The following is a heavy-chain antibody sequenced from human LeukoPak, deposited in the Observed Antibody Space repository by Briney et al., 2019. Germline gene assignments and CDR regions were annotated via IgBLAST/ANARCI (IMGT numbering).Heavy chain of an antibody. V-gene: IGHV3-11*04. Sequence: GGSLRLSCAASGFTLTDLYMSWIRQAPGKGLEGAAYIWCGDSTICCALPVRGRFTIYRHNDKNSLYMKMNSLSAEDTAVYYCARVYRTWDPATFDIWGQGTMVTVSS. CDR3: ARVYRTWDPATFDI. CDR2: IWCGDSTI. CDR1: GFTLTDLY. J-gene: IGHJ3*02. D-gene: IGHD1-26*01.